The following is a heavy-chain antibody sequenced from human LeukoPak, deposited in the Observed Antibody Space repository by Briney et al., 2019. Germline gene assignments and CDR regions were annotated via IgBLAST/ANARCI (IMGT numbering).Heavy chain of an antibody. Sequence: GGSLRLSCAASGFTFSNYAMSWVRQAPGKGLEWVSVISGSGDSTYYADSVKGRCTISRDNSKNTLYLQINSLRGEDAAVYYCAIDIRFNWFDPWGQGTLVTVSS. J-gene: IGHJ5*02. CDR1: GFTFSNYA. CDR2: ISGSGDST. CDR3: AIDIRFNWFDP. D-gene: IGHD1-14*01. V-gene: IGHV3-23*01.